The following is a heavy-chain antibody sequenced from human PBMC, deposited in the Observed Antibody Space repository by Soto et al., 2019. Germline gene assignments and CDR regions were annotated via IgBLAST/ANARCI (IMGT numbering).Heavy chain of an antibody. D-gene: IGHD5-18*01. J-gene: IGHJ6*02. CDR2: INPNSGGT. CDR3: ARGVRLQLWASHYGMDV. V-gene: IGHV1-2*04. CDR1: GYTFTGCY. Sequence: GASVKVSCKASGYTFTGCYMHWVRQAPGQGLEWMGWINPNSGGTNYAQKFQGWVTMTRDTSISTAYMELSRLRSDDTAVYYCARGVRLQLWASHYGMDVWGQGTTVTVSS.